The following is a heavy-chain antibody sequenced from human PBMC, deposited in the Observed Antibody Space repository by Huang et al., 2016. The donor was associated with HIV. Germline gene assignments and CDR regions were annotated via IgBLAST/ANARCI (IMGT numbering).Heavy chain of an antibody. CDR3: ARGFQAKPGDY. Sequence: EVHLVESGGGLVRPGRSLRLSCAASGFTFRSDWMNWVRQARGRGLEWVDNINLDGSGRFYVDSVRGRFTISRDNANNSVSLQLNSLKAEDTGVYYCARGFQAKPGDYWGQGTLVTVSS. CDR1: GFTFRSDW. CDR2: INLDGSGR. V-gene: IGHV3-7*01. J-gene: IGHJ4*02.